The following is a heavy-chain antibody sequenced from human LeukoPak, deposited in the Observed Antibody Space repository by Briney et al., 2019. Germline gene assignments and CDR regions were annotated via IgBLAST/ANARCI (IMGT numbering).Heavy chain of an antibody. Sequence: SETLSLTCAVYGGSFSDYYWTWIRQSPGKGLEWIGEINHSGNTNFSPSLESRVTISVDTSKNQFSLNLTSVTAADTAVYYCARGGRSYRSSWYPYWGQGNLVIVSS. CDR2: INHSGNT. D-gene: IGHD6-13*01. J-gene: IGHJ1*01. CDR3: ARGGRSYRSSWYPY. CDR1: GGSFSDYY. V-gene: IGHV4-34*01.